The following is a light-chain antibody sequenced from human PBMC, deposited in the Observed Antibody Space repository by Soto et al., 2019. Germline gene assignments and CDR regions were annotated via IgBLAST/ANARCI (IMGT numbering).Light chain of an antibody. CDR1: SGFNVGSYK. V-gene: IGLV5-45*03. Sequence: QPVLTQPSSLSASPGASASLTCTLRSGFNVGSYKIFWFRQKPGSPPQYLLRYTSDSDQQQGSAVPSRFSGSKDASANAGILLISGIQSEDEADYYCMVWHSGAYVFGAGTKLTVL. CDR3: MVWHSGAYV. CDR2: YTSDSDQ. J-gene: IGLJ1*01.